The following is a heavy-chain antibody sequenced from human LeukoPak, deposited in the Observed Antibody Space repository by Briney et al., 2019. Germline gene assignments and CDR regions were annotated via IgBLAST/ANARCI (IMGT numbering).Heavy chain of an antibody. V-gene: IGHV3-48*04. CDR2: ISSSGSTI. J-gene: IGHJ4*02. Sequence: GGSLRLSCAASGFTFSSYAMSWVRQAPGKGLEWVSYISSSGSTIYYADSVKGRFTISRDNAKNSLYLQMNSLRAEDTAVYYCARDLLYSDSSGYSFDYWGQGTLVTVSS. CDR1: GFTFSSYA. D-gene: IGHD3-22*01. CDR3: ARDLLYSDSSGYSFDY.